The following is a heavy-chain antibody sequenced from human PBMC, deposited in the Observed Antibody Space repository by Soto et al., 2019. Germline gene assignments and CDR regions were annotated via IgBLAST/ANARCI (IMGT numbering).Heavy chain of an antibody. CDR3: ANLGDYGDYVAFDY. CDR1: GGTFSSYA. Sequence: QVQLVQSGAEVKKPGSSVKVSCKASGGTFSSYAISWVRQAPGQGLEWMGGIIPIFGTANYAQKFQGRVTITADKPTSTAYRELSSLRSEDTAVYYCANLGDYGDYVAFDYWGQGTLVTVSS. J-gene: IGHJ4*02. CDR2: IIPIFGTA. V-gene: IGHV1-69*06. D-gene: IGHD4-17*01.